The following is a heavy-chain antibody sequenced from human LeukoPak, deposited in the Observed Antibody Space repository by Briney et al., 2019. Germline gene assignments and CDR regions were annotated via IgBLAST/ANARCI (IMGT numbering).Heavy chain of an antibody. J-gene: IGHJ3*02. CDR2: ISSSGSTI. CDR1: GFTFSDYY. CDR3: ARDLRPTITIFGVARDAFDI. Sequence: SGGSLRLSXAASGFTFSDYYMSWIRQAPGKGLEWVSYISSSGSTIYYADSVKGRFTISRDNAKNSLYLQMNSLRAEDTAVYYCARDLRPTITIFGVARDAFDIWGQGTMVTVSS. D-gene: IGHD3-3*01. V-gene: IGHV3-11*04.